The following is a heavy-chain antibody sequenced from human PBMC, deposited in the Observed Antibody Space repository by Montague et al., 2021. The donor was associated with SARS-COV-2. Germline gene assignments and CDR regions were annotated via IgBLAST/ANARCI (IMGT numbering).Heavy chain of an antibody. V-gene: IGHV2-5*02. J-gene: IGHJ5*02. Sequence: PALVKPTQTLTLTCTFSGFSLSTSGVGVGWIRQPPGKALEWLALIYWDDDKRYSPSLKSRLTITKDTSKNQVVLTMTNMDPVDTATYYCAHRIGIAEVSNGLRFEPWGQGTLVTVSS. D-gene: IGHD6-13*01. CDR3: AHRIGIAEVSNGLRFEP. CDR1: GFSLSTSGVG. CDR2: IYWDDDK.